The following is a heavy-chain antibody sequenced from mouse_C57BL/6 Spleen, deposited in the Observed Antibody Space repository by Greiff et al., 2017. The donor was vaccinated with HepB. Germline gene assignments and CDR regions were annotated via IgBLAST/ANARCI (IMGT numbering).Heavy chain of an antibody. Sequence: EVQLQQSGPELVKPGASVKISCKASGYTFTDYYMNWVKQSHGKSLEWIGDINPNNGGTSYNQKFKGKATLTVDKSSSTAYMELRSLTSEDSAVYYCARSHTGAWFAYWGQGTLVTVSA. CDR2: INPNNGGT. V-gene: IGHV1-26*01. D-gene: IGHD4-1*01. CDR3: ARSHTGAWFAY. CDR1: GYTFTDYY. J-gene: IGHJ3*01.